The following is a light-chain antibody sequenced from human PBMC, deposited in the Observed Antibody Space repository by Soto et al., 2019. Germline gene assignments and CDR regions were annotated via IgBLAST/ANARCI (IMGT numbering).Light chain of an antibody. CDR2: HAS. J-gene: IGKJ4*01. Sequence: ENVLTQSPGTLSLSPGERATLSCRASQSISSSYLAWYQQKPGQTPRLLIYHASNRATGIPDRFSGSGSGTDFTVTISRLEPEDFAVYYCQQYGDSLLTFGGGTKVEIK. CDR3: QQYGDSLLT. CDR1: QSISSSY. V-gene: IGKV3-20*01.